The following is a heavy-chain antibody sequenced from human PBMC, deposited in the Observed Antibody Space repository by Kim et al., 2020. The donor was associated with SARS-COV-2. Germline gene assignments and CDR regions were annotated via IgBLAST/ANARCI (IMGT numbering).Heavy chain of an antibody. V-gene: IGHV1-18*01. CDR2: ISAYNGNT. Sequence: ASVKVSCKASGYTFTSYGISWVRQAPGQGLEWMGWISAYNGNTNYAQKLQGRVTMTTDTSTSTAYMELRSLRSDDTAVYYCARDDPGFYEPTTVVLDYWGQGTLVTVSS. CDR1: GYTFTSYG. D-gene: IGHD4-17*01. J-gene: IGHJ4*02. CDR3: ARDDPGFYEPTTVVLDY.